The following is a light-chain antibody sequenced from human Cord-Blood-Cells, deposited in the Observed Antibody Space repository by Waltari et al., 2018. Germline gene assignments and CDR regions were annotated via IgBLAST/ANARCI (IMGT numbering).Light chain of an antibody. J-gene: IGLJ3*02. CDR2: EVS. Sequence: QSALTQPASVSGSPGQSITISCTGTSSAVGSYNLFSWYQQHPGKAPKPMIYEVSKRPSGVSNRFSGSKSGNTASLTISGLQAEDEADYYCCSYAGSSTWVFGGGTKLTVL. CDR1: SSAVGSYNL. V-gene: IGLV2-23*02. CDR3: CSYAGSSTWV.